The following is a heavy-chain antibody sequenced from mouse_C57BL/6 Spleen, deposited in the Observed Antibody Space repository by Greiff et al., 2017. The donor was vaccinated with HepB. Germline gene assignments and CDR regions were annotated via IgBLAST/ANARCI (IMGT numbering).Heavy chain of an antibody. Sequence: EVQLQQSGAELVRPGASVKLSCTASGFNIKDDYMHWVKQRPEQGLEWIGWIDPENGDTEYASKFQGKATITADPSSNTAYLQLSSLTSEDTAVYYCTITTERYFDVWGTGTTVTVSS. D-gene: IGHD1-1*01. CDR3: TITTERYFDV. J-gene: IGHJ1*03. CDR1: GFNIKDDY. V-gene: IGHV14-4*01. CDR2: IDPENGDT.